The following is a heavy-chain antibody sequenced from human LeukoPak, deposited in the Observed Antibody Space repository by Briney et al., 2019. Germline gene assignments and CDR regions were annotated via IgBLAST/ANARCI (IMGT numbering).Heavy chain of an antibody. CDR3: AKDEDYSSSWYVQVDYYYGMDV. J-gene: IGHJ6*02. CDR1: GFTFSSYG. D-gene: IGHD6-13*01. V-gene: IGHV3-30*18. Sequence: GGSLRLSCAASGFTFSSYGMHWVRQAPGKGLEWVAVISYDGSNRYYADSVKGRFTISRDNSKNTLYLQMNSLRAEDAAVYYCAKDEDYSSSWYVQVDYYYGMDVWGQGTTVTVSS. CDR2: ISYDGSNR.